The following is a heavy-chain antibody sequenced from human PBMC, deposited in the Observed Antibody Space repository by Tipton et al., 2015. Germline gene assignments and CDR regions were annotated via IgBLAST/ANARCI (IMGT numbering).Heavy chain of an antibody. V-gene: IGHV4-59*07. D-gene: IGHD4-23*01. Sequence: TLSLTCTVSSDSINKYYWSWFRQTPGKELQWIGYIQYSGGTNYNPSLESRVSMSVDTSNTQFSLEMRSVTATDTAVYYCARARGRHGGLFDSWGQGTLVSVSS. CDR3: ARARGRHGGLFDS. J-gene: IGHJ4*02. CDR2: IQYSGGT. CDR1: SDSINKYY.